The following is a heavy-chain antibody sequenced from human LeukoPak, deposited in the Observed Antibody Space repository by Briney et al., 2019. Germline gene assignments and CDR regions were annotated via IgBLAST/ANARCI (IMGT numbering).Heavy chain of an antibody. Sequence: GGSLRLACAASGFTFSNYGMDWVRQAPGKGLEWVAVISYDGSNKYYGASVKGRFTISRDNSNNTLFQQMNSLRPEDTAVYFCARHPGDFTGIVNYYYMDVWGKGTTVTVSS. CDR3: ARHPGDFTGIVNYYYMDV. D-gene: IGHD1-26*01. V-gene: IGHV3-30*03. CDR2: ISYDGSNK. J-gene: IGHJ6*03. CDR1: GFTFSNYG.